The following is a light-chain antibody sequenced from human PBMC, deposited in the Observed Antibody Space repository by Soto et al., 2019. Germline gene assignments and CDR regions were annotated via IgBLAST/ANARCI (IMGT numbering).Light chain of an antibody. V-gene: IGKV2-28*01. CDR3: MQALQSLT. Sequence: EIVMTQSPLTLPVTPGEPASISCRSSQSLLYNNTYNYLDWYVQKPGQSPQLLIYFGSNRAPGVPHRFSGSGSGTDFTLKINRVEAEDVGTYYCMQALQSLTVGQGTRPESK. J-gene: IGKJ5*01. CDR2: FGS. CDR1: QSLLYNNTYNY.